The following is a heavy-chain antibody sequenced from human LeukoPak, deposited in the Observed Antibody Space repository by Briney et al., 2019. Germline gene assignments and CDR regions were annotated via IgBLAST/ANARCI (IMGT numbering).Heavy chain of an antibody. Sequence: ASVKVSSKVSGYSLTNYAMHWVRQAPGQRREGMGWINAGNGKTKYSENFQGTVTFTRDAAASTAYMDLRSLSSEDTAAYYCARGIWVSGRYYFDYWGQGTLVTVSS. J-gene: IGHJ4*02. D-gene: IGHD3-10*01. CDR3: ARGIWVSGRYYFDY. CDR2: INAGNGKT. V-gene: IGHV1-3*01. CDR1: GYSLTNYA.